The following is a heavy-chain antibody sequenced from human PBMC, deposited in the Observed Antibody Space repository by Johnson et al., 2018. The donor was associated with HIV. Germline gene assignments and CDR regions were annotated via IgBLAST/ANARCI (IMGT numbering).Heavy chain of an antibody. CDR3: AKAHSGSYSVAFDI. Sequence: QVQLVESGGGLIQPGGSLRLSCAASGFTFSDYYMTWIRQAPGQGLEWLSFISSSGDIIRYADSVKGRFTISRDNAKNSLYLQMNSLRAEDTALYYCAKAHSGSYSVAFDIWGQGTMVTVSS. CDR1: GFTFSDYY. V-gene: IGHV3-11*01. D-gene: IGHD1-26*01. CDR2: ISSSGDII. J-gene: IGHJ3*02.